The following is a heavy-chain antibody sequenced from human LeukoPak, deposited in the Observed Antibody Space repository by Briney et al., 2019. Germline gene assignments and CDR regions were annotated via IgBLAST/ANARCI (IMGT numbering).Heavy chain of an antibody. D-gene: IGHD3-10*02. CDR3: AELGITMIGGV. V-gene: IGHV3-48*04. CDR2: ISSSGSTI. CDR1: GFTFSGCG. Sequence: GGSLRLSCAASGFTFSGCGMHWVRQAPGKGLEWVSYISSSGSTIYYADSVKGRFTISRDNAKNSLYLQMNSLRAEDTAVYYCAELGITMIGGVWGEGTTVTISS. J-gene: IGHJ6*04.